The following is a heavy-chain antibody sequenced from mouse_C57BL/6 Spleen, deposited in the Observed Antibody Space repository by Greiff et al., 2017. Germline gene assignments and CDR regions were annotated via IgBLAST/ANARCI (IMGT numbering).Heavy chain of an antibody. V-gene: IGHV5-9-1*02. J-gene: IGHJ1*03. CDR3: TRAPGDYDGYFDV. CDR1: GFTFSSYA. Sequence: EVHLVESGAGLVKPGGSLKLSCAASGFTFSSYAMSWVRQPPEKRLEWVAYISSGGDYIYYADTVKGRFTISRDNARNTLYLQMSSLKSEDTAMYYCTRAPGDYDGYFDVWGTGTTVTVSA. CDR2: ISSGGDYI. D-gene: IGHD2-4*01.